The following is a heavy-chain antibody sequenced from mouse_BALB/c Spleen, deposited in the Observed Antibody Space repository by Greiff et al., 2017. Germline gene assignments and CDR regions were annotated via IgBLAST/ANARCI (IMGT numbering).Heavy chain of an antibody. CDR3: ARTFYDGYYGDY. Sequence: VQLQQSGAELMKPGASVKISCKATGYTFSSYWIEWVKQRPGHGLEWIGEILPGSGSTNYNEKFKGKATFTADTSSNTAYMQLSSLTSEDSAVYYCARTFYDGYYGDYWGQGTTLTVSS. CDR2: ILPGSGST. D-gene: IGHD2-3*01. J-gene: IGHJ2*01. CDR1: GYTFSSYW. V-gene: IGHV1-9*01.